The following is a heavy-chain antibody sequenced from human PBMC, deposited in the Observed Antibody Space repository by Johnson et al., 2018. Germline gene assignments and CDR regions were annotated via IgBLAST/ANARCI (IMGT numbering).Heavy chain of an antibody. J-gene: IGHJ6*02. CDR1: GYSFTSYW. CDR2: IYPGDSDT. CDR3: ARPGINTAMISAMDV. D-gene: IGHD5-18*01. Sequence: VQLVESGAEVKKHGESLKISCKGSGYSFTSYWIGWVRQMPGKGLEWMGIIYPGDSDTRYNPSFQGQVTISADKSPSTAYPQWRRLKASDTAIYYRARPGINTAMISAMDVWGQGTTVTVSS. V-gene: IGHV5-51*01.